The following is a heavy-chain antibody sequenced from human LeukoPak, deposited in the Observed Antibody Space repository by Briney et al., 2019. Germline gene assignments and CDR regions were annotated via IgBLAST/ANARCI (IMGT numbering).Heavy chain of an antibody. Sequence: PSETLSLTCAVYGGSFSGYYWSWIRQPPGKGLEWIGSIYYSGSTYYNPSLKSRVTISVDTSKNQFSLKLSSVTAADTAVYYCARIRLRLIVVVIDNWFDPWGQGTLVTVSS. CDR2: IYYSGST. D-gene: IGHD3-22*01. CDR3: ARIRLRLIVVVIDNWFDP. CDR1: GGSFSGYY. J-gene: IGHJ5*02. V-gene: IGHV4-34*01.